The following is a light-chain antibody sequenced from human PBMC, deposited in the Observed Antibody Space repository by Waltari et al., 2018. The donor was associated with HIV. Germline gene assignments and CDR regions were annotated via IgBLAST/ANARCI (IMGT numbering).Light chain of an antibody. CDR1: TLGDIY. J-gene: IGLJ2*01. Sequence: SYELTQPPSVSVSPGQTASITCSGDTLGDIYACWYQQRPCQSPVLFIYQDNKRPLRIPERFSCSKSGNTATLTISGTQPMDEADYFCQAWDSSTVLFGGGTKLTVL. CDR2: QDN. V-gene: IGLV3-1*01. CDR3: QAWDSSTVL.